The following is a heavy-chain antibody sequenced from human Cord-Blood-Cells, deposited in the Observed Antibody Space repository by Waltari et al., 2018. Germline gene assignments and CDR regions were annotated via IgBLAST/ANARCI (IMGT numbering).Heavy chain of an antibody. Sequence: EVQLVESGGGLVKPGGSLRLSCAASGFTFSSYSMNWVRQAPGKGPGCFLTNRSRSINICNAASVKGRFTTTNDNAKKPLYLQMNSLRDEDTAVYYCARGFRAATIDYWGQGTLVTVSS. CDR3: ARGFRAATIDY. D-gene: IGHD6-13*01. CDR2: NRSRSINI. J-gene: IGHJ4*02. CDR1: GFTFSSYS. V-gene: IGHV3-21*01.